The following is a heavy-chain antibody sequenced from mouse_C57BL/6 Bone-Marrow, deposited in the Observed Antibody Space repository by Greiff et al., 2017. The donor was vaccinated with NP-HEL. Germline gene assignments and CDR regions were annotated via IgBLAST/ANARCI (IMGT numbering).Heavy chain of an antibody. V-gene: IGHV14-2*01. CDR3: ARQAYYGSSYDY. J-gene: IGHJ2*01. CDR1: GFNIKDYY. Sequence: VQLQQSGAELVKPGASVKLSCTASGFNIKDYYMHWVKQRTEQGLEWIGRIDPEDGEPKYAPKFQGKATITADTSSNTAYLQLSSLTSEDTAVYYCARQAYYGSSYDYWGQGTTLTVSS. CDR2: IDPEDGEP. D-gene: IGHD1-1*01.